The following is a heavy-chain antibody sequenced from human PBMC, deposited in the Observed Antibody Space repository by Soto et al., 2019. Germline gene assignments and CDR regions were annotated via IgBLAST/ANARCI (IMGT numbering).Heavy chain of an antibody. J-gene: IGHJ6*02. V-gene: IGHV3-21*02. D-gene: IGHD3-22*01. Sequence: EVQVVESGGGLVKPGGSLRLSCVVSGFTFSAHTMNWVRQDAATGLTWVAAISKSSTYIFYANPVKGRFTISRDNAKNSLYLQMNNLRAEDTAVYFCAGGDSRVYPGMGVWGLGTTVIVSS. CDR2: ISKSSTYI. CDR1: GFTFSAHT. CDR3: AGGDSRVYPGMGV.